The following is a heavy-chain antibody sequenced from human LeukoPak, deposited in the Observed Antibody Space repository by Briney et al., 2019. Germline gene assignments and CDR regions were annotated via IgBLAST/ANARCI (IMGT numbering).Heavy chain of an antibody. D-gene: IGHD2-15*01. CDR1: GFTFSSYE. CDR3: AKDGSGGSCYYNY. J-gene: IGHJ4*02. V-gene: IGHV3-48*03. Sequence: GGSLRLSCAASGFTFSSYEMNWVRQAPGKGLEWVSYISSSGSTIYYADSVKGRFTISRDNSKNTLYLQMNSLRPEDTAVYYCAKDGSGGSCYYNYWGQGTLVTVSS. CDR2: ISSSGSTI.